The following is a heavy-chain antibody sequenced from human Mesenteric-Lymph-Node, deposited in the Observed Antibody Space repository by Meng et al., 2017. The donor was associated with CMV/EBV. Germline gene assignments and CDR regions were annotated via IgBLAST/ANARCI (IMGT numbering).Heavy chain of an antibody. J-gene: IGHJ4*02. D-gene: IGHD6-19*01. V-gene: IGHV3-23*01. CDR2: FSGSDADT. Sequence: AASGIQVSNYAMRWVRQAPGKGLEWVSSFSGSDADTYYADSVKGRFIISRDISKNTVYLQMNSLRAEDTAIYYCTKVSLGSGWYFAYWGQGTLVTVSS. CDR3: TKVSLGSGWYFAY. CDR1: GIQVSNYA.